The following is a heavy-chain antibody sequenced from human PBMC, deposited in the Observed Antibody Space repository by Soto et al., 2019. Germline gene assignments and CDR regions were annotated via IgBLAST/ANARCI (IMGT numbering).Heavy chain of an antibody. D-gene: IGHD2-2*01. CDR1: GGSISSSSYY. J-gene: IGHJ6*03. CDR2: IYYSGST. Sequence: PSETLSLTCTVSGGSISSSSYYWGWIRQPPGKGLEWIGSIYYSGSTYYNPSLRSRVTISVDTSKNQFSLKLSSVTAADTAVYYCARLGLGYQGARRYYYYMDVWGKGTTVTVSS. V-gene: IGHV4-39*01. CDR3: ARLGLGYQGARRYYYYMDV.